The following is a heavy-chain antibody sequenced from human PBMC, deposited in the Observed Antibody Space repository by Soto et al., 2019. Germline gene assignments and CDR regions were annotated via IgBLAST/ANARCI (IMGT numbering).Heavy chain of an antibody. Sequence: PGGSLRLCCAACGFTFSSYAMSWVRQAPGKGLEWVSALSGSGGSTYYADSVKGRFTISRDNSKNTLYLQMNGLRAEDTAVYYCAKDLRDYDYGDYGTTFDYWGQGTLVTVSS. J-gene: IGHJ4*02. CDR3: AKDLRDYDYGDYGTTFDY. CDR2: LSGSGGST. D-gene: IGHD4-17*01. CDR1: GFTFSSYA. V-gene: IGHV3-23*01.